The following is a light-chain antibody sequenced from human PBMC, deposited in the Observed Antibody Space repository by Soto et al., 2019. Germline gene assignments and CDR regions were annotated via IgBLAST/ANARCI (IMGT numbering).Light chain of an antibody. V-gene: IGKV1-12*01. CDR2: AAS. Sequence: DVQMTQSPSSVSASVGDRVTITCRASQGISSWLAWYQQKPGQAPKLLIYAASNLYTGVPSRFSGSRSGTEFTLTISSLQPEDFASYYCLQDYGDSWTFGQGTRLEIK. J-gene: IGKJ5*01. CDR1: QGISSW. CDR3: LQDYGDSWT.